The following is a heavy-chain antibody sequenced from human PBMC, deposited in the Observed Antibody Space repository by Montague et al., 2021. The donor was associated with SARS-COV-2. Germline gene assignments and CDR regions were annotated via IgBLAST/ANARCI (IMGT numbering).Heavy chain of an antibody. D-gene: IGHD4-17*01. J-gene: IGHJ6*02. Sequence: SLRLSCAASGFTFSSYEMNWVRQAPGKGLEWVSYISSSGSTIYYADSVKGRFTISRDNAKNSLYLQMNSLRAEDTAVYYCASGDFDYYYYGMDVWGQGTRSPSP. V-gene: IGHV3-48*03. CDR3: ASGDFDYYYYGMDV. CDR1: GFTFSSYE. CDR2: ISSSGSTI.